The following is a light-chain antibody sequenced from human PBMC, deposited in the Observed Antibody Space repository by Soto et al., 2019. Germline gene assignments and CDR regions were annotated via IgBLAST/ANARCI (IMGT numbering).Light chain of an antibody. Sequence: IVMTQSPATLSVSPGERATLSCRASETVSSNLAWYQRRPGQAPRLLIYGTSTRATGVPARFSGSGSGTEFTLTISSLQSEDFAVYYCQQYNSWPPWTFGQGTKVEIK. CDR2: GTS. V-gene: IGKV3-15*01. J-gene: IGKJ1*01. CDR1: ETVSSN. CDR3: QQYNSWPPWT.